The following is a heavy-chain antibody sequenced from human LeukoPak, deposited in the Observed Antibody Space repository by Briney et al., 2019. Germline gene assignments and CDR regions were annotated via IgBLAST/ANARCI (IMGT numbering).Heavy chain of an antibody. V-gene: IGHV4-39*01. D-gene: IGHD1-14*01. J-gene: IGHJ4*02. CDR2: IYYSGST. CDR3: ARHGRYNDY. CDR1: GGSISSSSYF. Sequence: SETLSLTCSVSGGSISSSSYFWGWIRQPPGKGLEWIGSIYYSGSTYSNPSLKSRVTISVDTSKSQFSLKLSSVTAADTAVYYCARHGRYNDYWGQGTLVTVSS.